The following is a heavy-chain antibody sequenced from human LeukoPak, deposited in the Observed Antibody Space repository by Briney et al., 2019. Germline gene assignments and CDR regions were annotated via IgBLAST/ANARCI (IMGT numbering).Heavy chain of an antibody. CDR1: GYTFTGYY. CDR2: INPNSGGT. CDR3: ARVTYYYGSGGKTLDY. J-gene: IGHJ4*02. V-gene: IGHV1-2*02. Sequence: ASVKVSCKASGYTFTGYYMHWVRQAPGQGLEWMGWINPNSGGTNYAQKFQGRVTMTRDTSISTAYMELSRLRSDDTAVYYCARVTYYYGSGGKTLDYWGQGTLVTVSS. D-gene: IGHD3-10*01.